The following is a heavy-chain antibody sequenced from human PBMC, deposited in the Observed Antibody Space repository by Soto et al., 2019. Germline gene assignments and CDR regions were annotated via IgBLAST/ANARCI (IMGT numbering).Heavy chain of an antibody. CDR1: GGSISSGDYY. CDR3: ARFHRGGYYFDY. D-gene: IGHD3-16*01. V-gene: IGHV4-30-4*01. J-gene: IGHJ4*02. Sequence: PSETLSLTXTVSGGSISSGDYYWSWIRQPPGKGPEWIGYIYYSGSTYYNPSLKSRVTISVDTSKNQFSLKLSSVTAADTAVYYCARFHRGGYYFDYWGQGTLVTVSS. CDR2: IYYSGST.